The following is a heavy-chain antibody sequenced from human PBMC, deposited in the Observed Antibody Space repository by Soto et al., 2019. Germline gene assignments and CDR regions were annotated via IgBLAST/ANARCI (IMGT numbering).Heavy chain of an antibody. V-gene: IGHV4-34*01. J-gene: IGHJ4*02. Sequence: PSETLSHTWSVYYGSFSGYYWSWILQPPFKVLELVGEINHSGSTNYNPSLKSRVTISVDTSKNQFSLKLSSVTAADTAVYYCASHRGRYCSGGSCYPMRAPIEYWGQGTLVTVSS. CDR3: ASHRGRYCSGGSCYPMRAPIEY. CDR1: YGSFSGYY. D-gene: IGHD2-15*01. CDR2: INHSGST.